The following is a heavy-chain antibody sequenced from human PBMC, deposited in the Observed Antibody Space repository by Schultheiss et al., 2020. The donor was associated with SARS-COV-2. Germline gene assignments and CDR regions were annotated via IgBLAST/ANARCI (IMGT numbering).Heavy chain of an antibody. CDR2: IYYGGST. CDR3: ARDYGDRLDY. J-gene: IGHJ4*02. D-gene: IGHD4-17*01. Sequence: SETLSLTCTVSGGSISSYYWSWIRQPPGKGLEWIGYIYYGGSTYQNPSLNSRVTMSTDTSKNLFSLKLSSVTAADTAVYYCARDYGDRLDYWGQGTLVTVSS. V-gene: IGHV4-59*01. CDR1: GGSISSYY.